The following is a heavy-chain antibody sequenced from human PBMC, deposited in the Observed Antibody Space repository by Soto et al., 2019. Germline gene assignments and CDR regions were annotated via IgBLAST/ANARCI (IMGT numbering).Heavy chain of an antibody. Sequence: SETLSLTCTVSGGSVSSGRYYWSWSRQPPGKGLEWIGYIYYSGSTKYNPSLKSRVTISVDTSKNQFSLRLSSMTAADTAVYYCARSGSGSGWLGGQGTLVTV. CDR1: GGSVSSGRYY. CDR3: ARSGSGSGWL. V-gene: IGHV4-61*01. J-gene: IGHJ4*02. CDR2: IYYSGST. D-gene: IGHD6-19*01.